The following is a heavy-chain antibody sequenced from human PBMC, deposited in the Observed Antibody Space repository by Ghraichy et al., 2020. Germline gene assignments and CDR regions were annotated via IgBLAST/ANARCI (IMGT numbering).Heavy chain of an antibody. CDR1: AFTFSSYA. V-gene: IGHV3-23*01. J-gene: IGHJ3*02. Sequence: LSLTCAASAFTFSSYAMTWVRQAPGKGLEWVSTIRGSGSSTYYTDSVKGRFTISRDNSKNTLYLQMNSLRAEDTAVYYCAKDRDYYDSSGYYLNAFDIWGQGTLVTVSS. CDR3: AKDRDYYDSSGYYLNAFDI. D-gene: IGHD3-22*01. CDR2: IRGSGSST.